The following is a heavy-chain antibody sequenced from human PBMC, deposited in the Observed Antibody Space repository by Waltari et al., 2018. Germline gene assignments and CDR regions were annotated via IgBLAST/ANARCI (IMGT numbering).Heavy chain of an antibody. CDR1: GGAFGSYA. D-gene: IGHD1-26*01. J-gene: IGHJ3*02. V-gene: IGHV1-69*12. Sequence: QVQLVQSGAEVKQPGSSVKVSCKASGGAFGSYAITWVRQAPGQGLGWLGGVIPIYGTPNYEAKFQGRVTVSADASTTTAYLEVRSLKSEDTAVYYCAKREIGDPFDTWGQGTLVTVSS. CDR3: AKREIGDPFDT. CDR2: VIPIYGTP.